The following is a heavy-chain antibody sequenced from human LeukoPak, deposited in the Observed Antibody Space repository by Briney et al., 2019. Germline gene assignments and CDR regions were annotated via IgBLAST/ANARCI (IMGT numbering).Heavy chain of an antibody. CDR2: IYYSGGT. J-gene: IGHJ6*03. CDR3: ASGAYSYYYMDV. Sequence: SETLSLTCSVSGGAISRYYWSWIRQPPGKGLEWIGYIYYSGGTNYNPSLKSRVTISVDTSKNQFSLKLSSVTAADTAVYYCASGAYSYYYMDVWGKGTTVTISS. V-gene: IGHV4-59*01. CDR1: GGAISRYY. D-gene: IGHD1-26*01.